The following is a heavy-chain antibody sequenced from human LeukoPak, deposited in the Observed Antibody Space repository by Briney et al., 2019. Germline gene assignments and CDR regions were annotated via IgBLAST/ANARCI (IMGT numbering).Heavy chain of an antibody. J-gene: IGHJ5*02. Sequence: SQSLSLTCTVSGGSISSGSYYWSWIRQPAGKGLEWIGRIYTSGSTNYNPSLKSRVTISVDTSKNQFSLKLSSVTAADTAVYYCARASVFGVVTNNWFDPWGQGTLVTVSS. V-gene: IGHV4-61*02. CDR3: ARASVFGVVTNNWFDP. D-gene: IGHD3-3*01. CDR2: IYTSGST. CDR1: GGSISSGSYY.